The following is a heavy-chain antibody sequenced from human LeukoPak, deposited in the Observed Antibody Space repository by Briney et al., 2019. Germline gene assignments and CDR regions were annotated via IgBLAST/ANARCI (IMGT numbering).Heavy chain of an antibody. D-gene: IGHD6-13*01. CDR2: IYYSGST. Sequence: SETLSLTCTVSGGSISSSSYYWGWIRQPPGKGLEWIGSIYYSGSTYYNPSLKSRVTISVDTSKNQFSLKLSSVTAADTAVYYCARLATWAAAGIYYYGMDVWGQGTTVTVSS. CDR1: GGSISSSSYY. J-gene: IGHJ6*02. V-gene: IGHV4-39*01. CDR3: ARLATWAAAGIYYYGMDV.